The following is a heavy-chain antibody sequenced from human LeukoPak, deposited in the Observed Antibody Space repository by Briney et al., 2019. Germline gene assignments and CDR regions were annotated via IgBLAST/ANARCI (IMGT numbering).Heavy chain of an antibody. CDR3: ARADFIVGAFNWFDP. J-gene: IGHJ5*02. CDR1: GYTFTSYY. V-gene: IGHV1-46*01. Sequence: ASVKVSCKASGYTFTSYYMHWVRQAPGQGLEWMGIINPSGGSTSYAQKFQGRVTMTRDTSISTAYMELSRLRSDDTAVYYCARADFIVGAFNWFDPWGQGTLVTVSS. CDR2: INPSGGST. D-gene: IGHD1-26*01.